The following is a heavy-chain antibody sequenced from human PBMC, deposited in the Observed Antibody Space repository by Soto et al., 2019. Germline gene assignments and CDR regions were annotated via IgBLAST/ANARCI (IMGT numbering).Heavy chain of an antibody. V-gene: IGHV1-69*06. CDR1: EDTFRNYA. D-gene: IGHD3-22*01. CDR3: ASTKYDSSAYYYWYLGL. CDR2: IIPIFCTA. J-gene: IGHJ2*01. Sequence: QVELVQSGAEVKKPGSSVKVSCQASEDTFRNYAISWVRQSPGQGREWMVGIIPIFCTANYAQKFQGRVTITADTSANTVYLELSSLRSEDTAVSYCASTKYDSSAYYYWYLGLWGRGTLVTVSS.